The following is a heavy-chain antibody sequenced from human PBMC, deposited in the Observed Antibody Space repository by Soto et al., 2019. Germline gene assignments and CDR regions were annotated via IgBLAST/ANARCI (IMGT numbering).Heavy chain of an antibody. Sequence: RLSCAASGLTFSSYSMNWVRQAPGKGLEWVSSISSSSSYIYYADSVKGRFTISRDNAKNSLYLQMNSLRAEDTAVYYCARIPFGSSGWGGDYYYYYGMDVWGQGTTVTVSS. V-gene: IGHV3-21*01. CDR3: ARIPFGSSGWGGDYYYYYGMDV. J-gene: IGHJ6*02. D-gene: IGHD6-19*01. CDR2: ISSSSSYI. CDR1: GLTFSSYS.